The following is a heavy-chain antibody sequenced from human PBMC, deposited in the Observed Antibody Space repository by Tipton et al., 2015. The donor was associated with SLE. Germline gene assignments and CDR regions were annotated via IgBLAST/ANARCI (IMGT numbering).Heavy chain of an antibody. CDR2: INHSGST. CDR3: AKDSGTYYFDC. J-gene: IGHJ4*02. V-gene: IGHV4-34*01. Sequence: TLSLTCAVYGGSFSGYYWTWIRQPPGKGLQWIGEINHSGSTNYNPSLKSRVTISVDTSKNQFSLKLSSVTAADTAVYYCAKDSGTYYFDCWGQGVLVNVSS. CDR1: GGSFSGYY. D-gene: IGHD1-26*01.